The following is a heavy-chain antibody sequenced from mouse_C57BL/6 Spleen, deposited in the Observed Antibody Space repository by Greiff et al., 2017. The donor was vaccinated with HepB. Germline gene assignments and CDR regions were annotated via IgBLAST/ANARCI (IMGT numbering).Heavy chain of an antibody. Sequence: VQLQQSGAELVKPGASVKISCKASGYAFSSYWMNWVKQRPGKGLEWIGQIYPGDGDTNYNGKFKGKATLTADKSSSTAYMPLSSLTSEDSAVYFCARYSDYYGSSYDWFAYWGQGTLVTVSA. V-gene: IGHV1-80*01. D-gene: IGHD1-1*01. CDR2: IYPGDGDT. CDR3: ARYSDYYGSSYDWFAY. CDR1: GYAFSSYW. J-gene: IGHJ3*01.